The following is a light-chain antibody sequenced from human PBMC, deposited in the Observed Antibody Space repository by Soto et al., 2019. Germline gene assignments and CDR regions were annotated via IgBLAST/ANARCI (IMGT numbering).Light chain of an antibody. CDR3: QQYDNLLS. Sequence: DIQMTQSPSSLSASVGDRVTITCQANQDISNHLNWYQQKPGKAPKVLIYDASTLERGVPSRFSGSGSGTDFTFTISSLQPEDIATYYCQQYDNLLSFGGGTKVDIK. CDR2: DAS. CDR1: QDISNH. J-gene: IGKJ4*01. V-gene: IGKV1-33*01.